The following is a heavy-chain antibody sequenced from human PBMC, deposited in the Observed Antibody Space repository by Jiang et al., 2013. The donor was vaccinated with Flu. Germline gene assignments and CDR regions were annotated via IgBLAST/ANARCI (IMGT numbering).Heavy chain of an antibody. CDR3: AKDVRGGSGWFDAFDI. CDR2: ISWNSGSI. J-gene: IGHJ3*02. D-gene: IGHD6-19*01. CDR1: GFTFDDYA. V-gene: IGHV3-9*01. Sequence: GLVQPGRSLRLSCAASGFTFDDYAMHWVRQAPGKGLEWVSGISWNSGSIGYADSVKGRFTISRDNAKNSLYLQMNSLRAEDTALYYCAKDVRGGSGWFDAFDIWGQGTMVTVSS.